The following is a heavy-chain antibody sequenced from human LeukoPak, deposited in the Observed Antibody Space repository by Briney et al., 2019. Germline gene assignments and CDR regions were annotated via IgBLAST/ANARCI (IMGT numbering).Heavy chain of an antibody. CDR1: GGSISSGDYY. CDR2: IYYSGST. Sequence: SSETLSLTCTVSGGSISSGDYYWSWIRQPPGKGLEWIGYIYYSGSTNYNPSLKSRVTISVDTFKNQFSLKLSSVTAADTAVYYCAREGYNYYYGMDAWGQGTTVTVSS. J-gene: IGHJ6*02. V-gene: IGHV4-61*08. CDR3: AREGYNYYYGMDA.